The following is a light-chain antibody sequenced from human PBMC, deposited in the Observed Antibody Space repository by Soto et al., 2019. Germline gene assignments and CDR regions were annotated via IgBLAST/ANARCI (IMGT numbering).Light chain of an antibody. V-gene: IGLV2-23*02. CDR3: CSYAGSGSYV. CDR1: SSDVGSYDL. CDR2: QVS. J-gene: IGLJ1*01. Sequence: QSVLTQPASVSGSPGQSITISCTGTSSDVGSYDLVSWYQQHPGKAPRLMTYQVSRRPSGVSNRFSGSKSGSTAALTISGLQAEDEADYYCCSYAGSGSYVFGSGTKVTVL.